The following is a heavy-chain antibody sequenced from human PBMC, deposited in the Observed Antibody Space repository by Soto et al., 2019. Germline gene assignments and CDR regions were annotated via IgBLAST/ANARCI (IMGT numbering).Heavy chain of an antibody. J-gene: IGHJ5*02. V-gene: IGHV3-33*01. CDR2: IWYDGSNK. CDR3: ARVAARYNWFDP. Sequence: GGSLRLSCAASGFTFSSYGMHWVRQAPGKGLEWVAVIWYDGSNKYYADSVKGRFTISRDNSKNTLYLQMNSLRAEDTAVYYCARVAARYNWFDPWGQGTLVTVSS. D-gene: IGHD2-15*01. CDR1: GFTFSSYG.